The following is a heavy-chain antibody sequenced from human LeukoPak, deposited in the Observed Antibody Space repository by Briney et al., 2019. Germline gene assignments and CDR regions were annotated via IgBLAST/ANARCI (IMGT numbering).Heavy chain of an antibody. CDR1: GYSITRGYF. V-gene: IGHV4-38-2*02. J-gene: IGHJ4*02. Sequence: DPSETLSLTCTVSGYSITRGYFWGWIRQSPGKGLEWIASMFHSGSTYYNPSLKSRVTMSVDTSKNQFSLRLSSVTAADTAVYYCARESKLFFGETRWGQGTLVTVSS. D-gene: IGHD3-10*01. CDR2: MFHSGST. CDR3: ARESKLFFGETR.